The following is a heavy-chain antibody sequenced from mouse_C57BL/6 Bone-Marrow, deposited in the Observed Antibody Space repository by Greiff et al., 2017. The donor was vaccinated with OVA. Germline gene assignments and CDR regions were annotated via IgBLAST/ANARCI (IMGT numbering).Heavy chain of an antibody. CDR1: GYSFTGYY. J-gene: IGHJ3*01. CDR3: ARYPWFAY. Sequence: EVQRVESGPELVKPGASVKISCKASGYSFTGYYMNWVKQSPEKSLEWIGEINPSTGGTTYNQKFQAKATLTVDKSSTTAYMPLKSLTSEDSAVYDCARYPWFAYWGQGTLVTVSA. V-gene: IGHV1-42*01. CDR2: INPSTGGT.